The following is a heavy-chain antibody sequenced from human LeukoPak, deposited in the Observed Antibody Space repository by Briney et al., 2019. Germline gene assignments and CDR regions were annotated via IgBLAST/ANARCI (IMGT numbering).Heavy chain of an antibody. D-gene: IGHD3-16*01. CDR2: ILNTGST. CDR1: GAPLSTLRLY. Sequence: PSHTLSLLCTVSGAPLSTLRLYGPSIRQHPAKSLDWIEYILNTGSTYYNPSLKSRVNISLDTSKNQFPLKMTSVAAADTAVYYCALSSGGPMLYYLDSWGQGSLVTISS. V-gene: IGHV4-31*03. J-gene: IGHJ4*02. CDR3: ALSSGGPMLYYLDS.